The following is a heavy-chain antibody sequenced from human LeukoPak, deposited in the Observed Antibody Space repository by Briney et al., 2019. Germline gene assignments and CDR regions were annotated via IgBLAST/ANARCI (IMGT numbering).Heavy chain of an antibody. CDR1: GFTFSSYA. CDR3: AKALWELPYYFDY. V-gene: IGHV3-23*01. D-gene: IGHD1-26*01. J-gene: IGHJ4*02. Sequence: PGGSLSLSCAASGFTFSSYAMSWVRQAPGQGLEWVSAISGSGGSTYYADSGKGRFTISRDNSKNTLYLQMNSLRAEDTAVYYCAKALWELPYYFDYWGQGTLVTVSS. CDR2: ISGSGGST.